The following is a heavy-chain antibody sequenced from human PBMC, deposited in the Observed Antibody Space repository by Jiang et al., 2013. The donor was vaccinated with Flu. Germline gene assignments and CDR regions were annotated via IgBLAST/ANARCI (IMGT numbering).Heavy chain of an antibody. Sequence: GAEVKKPGSSVKVSCKASGGTFSSYAISWVRQAPGQGLEWMGRIIPILGIANYAQKFQGRVTITADKSTSTAYMELSSLRSEDTAVYYCARDGGSGGSFTPPDYWGQGTLVTVSS. CDR1: GGTFSSYA. D-gene: IGHD2-15*01. CDR3: ARDGGSGGSFTPPDY. J-gene: IGHJ4*02. V-gene: IGHV1-69*04. CDR2: IIPILGIA.